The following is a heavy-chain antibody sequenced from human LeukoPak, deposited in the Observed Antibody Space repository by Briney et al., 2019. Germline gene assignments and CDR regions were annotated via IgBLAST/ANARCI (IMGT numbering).Heavy chain of an antibody. V-gene: IGHV4-31*03. CDR1: GGSISRGGYY. Sequence: PSETLSLTCTVSGGSISRGGYYWSWIRQHPGKGLEWIGYIYYSGSTYYNPSLKSRVTISIRTSKNQFSLKLSSVTAADTAVYYYARAAFWSGGVIVYCLDYCGWGPRVTVSS. J-gene: IGHJ4*02. CDR3: ARAAFWSGGVIVYCLDY. D-gene: IGHD3-16*01. CDR2: IYYSGST.